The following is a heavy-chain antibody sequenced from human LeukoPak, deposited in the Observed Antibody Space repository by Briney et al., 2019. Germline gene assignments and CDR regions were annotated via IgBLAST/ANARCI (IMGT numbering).Heavy chain of an antibody. V-gene: IGHV4-34*01. J-gene: IGHJ4*02. CDR2: INHSGST. Sequence: SETLSLTCAVYGGSFSGYYWSWIRQPPGKGLEWIGEINHSGSTNYNPSLKSRVTISVDTSKNQFSLKLSSVTAADTAVYYCARGVAADYWGQGTLVTVSS. D-gene: IGHD6-19*01. CDR1: GGSFSGYY. CDR3: ARGVAADY.